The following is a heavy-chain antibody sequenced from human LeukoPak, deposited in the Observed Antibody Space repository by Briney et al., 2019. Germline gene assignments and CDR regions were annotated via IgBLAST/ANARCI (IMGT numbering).Heavy chain of an antibody. CDR3: ARDRHYYGSGSYLGWFDP. J-gene: IGHJ5*02. Sequence: PSETLSLTCTVSGGSISSGGYYWSWIRQHPGKGLEWIGYIYYSGSTYYNPSLKSRVTLSVDTSKNQFSLKLSSVTAADTAVYYCARDRHYYGSGSYLGWFDPWGQGTLVTVSS. V-gene: IGHV4-31*03. CDR1: GGSISSGGYY. CDR2: IYYSGST. D-gene: IGHD3-10*01.